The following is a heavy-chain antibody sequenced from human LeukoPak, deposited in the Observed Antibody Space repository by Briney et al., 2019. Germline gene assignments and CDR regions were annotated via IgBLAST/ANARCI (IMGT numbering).Heavy chain of an antibody. J-gene: IGHJ6*02. V-gene: IGHV3-23*01. D-gene: IGHD2-2*01. CDR2: ITTSDGNT. CDR3: ARGYCSSSCYGYYYYGMDV. CDR1: GFTFNSYT. Sequence: GGSLRLSCAASGFTFNSYTMSWVRQAPGKGLEWVSTITTSDGNTYYADSVKGRFTLSRDNSKNTLFLQMNSLRAEDTAVYYCARGYCSSSCYGYYYYGMDVWGQGTTVTVSS.